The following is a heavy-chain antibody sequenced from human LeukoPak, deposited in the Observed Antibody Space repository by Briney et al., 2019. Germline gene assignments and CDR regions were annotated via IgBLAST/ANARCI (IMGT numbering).Heavy chain of an antibody. Sequence: QAGGSLRLSCAASGFTFSSYAMHWVRQAPGKGLEWVAVISYDGSNKYYADSVRGRFTISRDNSKNTLYLQMNSLRAEDTAVYYCARGRWGAFDIWGQGTMVTVSS. CDR1: GFTFSSYA. V-gene: IGHV3-30-3*01. CDR2: ISYDGSNK. J-gene: IGHJ3*02. CDR3: ARGRWGAFDI. D-gene: IGHD1-26*01.